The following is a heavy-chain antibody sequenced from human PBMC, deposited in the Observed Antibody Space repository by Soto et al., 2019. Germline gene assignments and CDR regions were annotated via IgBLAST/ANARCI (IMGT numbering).Heavy chain of an antibody. Sequence: ASVKVSCKASGYTFTSYGISWVRQATGQGLEWMGWMNPNSGNTGYAQKFQGRVTMTRNTSISTAYMELSSLRSEDTAVYYCAAGYSSSSGKFDPWGQGTLVTVSS. V-gene: IGHV1-8*02. CDR2: MNPNSGNT. D-gene: IGHD6-6*01. CDR1: GYTFTSYG. CDR3: AAGYSSSSGKFDP. J-gene: IGHJ5*02.